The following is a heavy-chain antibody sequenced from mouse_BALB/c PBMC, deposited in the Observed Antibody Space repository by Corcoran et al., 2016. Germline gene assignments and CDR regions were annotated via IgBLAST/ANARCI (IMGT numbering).Heavy chain of an antibody. CDR1: GYSFTGYT. D-gene: IGHD2-4*01. Sequence: EVQLQQSGPELVKPGASMKISCKASGYSFTGYTMNWVKQGHGNNLEWIGLINPYNGGTSYNQKFKGKATLTVDKSSSTAYMELLSLTSEDSAVYYGARMRARDYGGWYFDVWGAGPRSPSPQ. V-gene: IGHV1-18*01. CDR3: ARMRARDYGGWYFDV. J-gene: IGHJ1*01. CDR2: INPYNGGT.